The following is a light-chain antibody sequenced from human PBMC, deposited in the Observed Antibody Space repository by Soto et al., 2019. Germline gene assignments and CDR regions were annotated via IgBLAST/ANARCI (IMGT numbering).Light chain of an antibody. CDR3: LQHNSYPRA. CDR1: QSVSSY. V-gene: IGKV3-11*01. J-gene: IGKJ4*01. CDR2: DAS. Sequence: EIVLTQSPATLSLSPGERATLSCRASQSVSSYLAWYQQKPGQAPRLLIYDASNRATGIPARFSGSGSGTEFTLTISSLQPEDFATYYCLQHNSYPRAFGAGTRVEIK.